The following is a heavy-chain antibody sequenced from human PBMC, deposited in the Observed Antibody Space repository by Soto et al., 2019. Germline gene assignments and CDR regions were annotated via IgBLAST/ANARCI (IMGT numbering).Heavy chain of an antibody. CDR1: GFTFSSDS. J-gene: IGHJ4*02. CDR3: TRPPLHSGSYFFHY. CDR2: IRSKANSYAT. D-gene: IGHD1-26*01. Sequence: GGSLRLSCAASGFTFSSDSMSWVRQAPGKGLEWVGRIRSKANSYATAYAASVKGRFTISRDDSKNTAYLQMNSLKTEDTAVYYCTRPPLHSGSYFFHYWGQGTLVTVSS. V-gene: IGHV3-73*01.